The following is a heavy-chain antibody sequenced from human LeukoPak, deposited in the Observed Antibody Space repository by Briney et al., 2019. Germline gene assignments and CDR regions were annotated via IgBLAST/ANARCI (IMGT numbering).Heavy chain of an antibody. V-gene: IGHV3-23*01. CDR1: GFTFNSYA. CDR2: ISDSGDNT. D-gene: IGHD3-22*01. Sequence: GGSLRLSCAASGFTFNSYAMSWVRQAPGKGLEWVSAISDSGDNTYYADSVKGRFTISRDNSKNTLFLQMNSLRAEDTAVYYCAKTYYYDSRGSYYFAYWGQGTLVTVSS. J-gene: IGHJ4*02. CDR3: AKTYYYDSRGSYYFAY.